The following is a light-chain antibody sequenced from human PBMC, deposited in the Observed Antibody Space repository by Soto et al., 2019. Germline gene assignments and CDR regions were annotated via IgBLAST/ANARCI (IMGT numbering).Light chain of an antibody. CDR2: EIN. J-gene: IGLJ3*02. CDR3: QTWGTGIRV. CDR1: SSDVGAYDY. Sequence: QSALTQPPSASGSPGQSVTISCTGTSSDVGAYDYVSWYQQHPGKAPKLMIYEINKRPSGVPDRFSGSSSGAERYLTISSLQSEDEADYYCQTWGTGIRVFGGGTKLTVL. V-gene: IGLV2-8*01.